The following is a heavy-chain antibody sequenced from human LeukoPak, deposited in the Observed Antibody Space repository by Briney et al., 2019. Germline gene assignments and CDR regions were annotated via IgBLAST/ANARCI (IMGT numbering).Heavy chain of an antibody. V-gene: IGHV5-51*01. CDR1: GYSFTSYW. CDR3: ARHSDGHLIAY. Sequence: GESLKISCTGSGYSFTSYWIGWVRPMPGQGLEWMGIIYPGDSDTRYSPSFQGQVTISADKSISTAYLQWSSLKASDTAMYYCARHSDGHLIAYWGQGTLVTASS. D-gene: IGHD2/OR15-2a*01. CDR2: IYPGDSDT. J-gene: IGHJ4*02.